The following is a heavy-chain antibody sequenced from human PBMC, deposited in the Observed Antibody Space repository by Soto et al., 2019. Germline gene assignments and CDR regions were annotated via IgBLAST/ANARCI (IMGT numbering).Heavy chain of an antibody. CDR3: ARVPWEAGYSSGSYYNGFEP. Sequence: SETLSLTCGVSGGSISSGGYSWSWIRQPPGKGLEWIGYIYHSGTTYYNPSLKSRVTISVDRSKNQFSLKLSSVTAADTAVYYCARVPWEAGYSSGSYYNGFEPWGQGTLVTVSS. CDR2: IYHSGTT. CDR1: GGSISSGGYS. J-gene: IGHJ5*02. D-gene: IGHD3-10*01. V-gene: IGHV4-30-2*01.